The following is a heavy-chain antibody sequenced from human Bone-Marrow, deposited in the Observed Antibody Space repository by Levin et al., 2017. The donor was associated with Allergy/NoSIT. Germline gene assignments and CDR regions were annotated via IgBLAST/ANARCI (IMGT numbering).Heavy chain of an antibody. CDR3: VRELGAYL. Sequence: GESLKISCAASGSTFSSYWMNWVRQAPGKGLEWVATIKKDGSEEYYVDSVKGRFTISRDNARNSLYLQMNYLRAEDTAIYYCVRELGAYLWGRGTLVTVSS. V-gene: IGHV3-7*03. D-gene: IGHD3-16*01. CDR1: GSTFSSYW. CDR2: IKKDGSEE. J-gene: IGHJ4*02.